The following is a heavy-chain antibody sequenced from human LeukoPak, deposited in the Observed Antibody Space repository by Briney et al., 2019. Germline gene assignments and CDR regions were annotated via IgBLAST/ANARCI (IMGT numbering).Heavy chain of an antibody. CDR3: ARSGAGYYDSSGLFYFDY. V-gene: IGHV4-34*01. CDR2: INHSGST. CDR1: GGSFSGYY. Sequence: PSETLSLTCAVYGGSFSGYYWSWIRQPPGKGLEWIGEINHSGSTNYNPSLKSRVTISVDTSKNQFSLKLSSVTAADTAVYYCARSGAGYYDSSGLFYFDYWGQGTLVTVSS. D-gene: IGHD3-22*01. J-gene: IGHJ4*02.